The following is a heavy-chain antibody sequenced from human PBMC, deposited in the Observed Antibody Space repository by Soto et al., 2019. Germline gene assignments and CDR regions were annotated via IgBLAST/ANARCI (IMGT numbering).Heavy chain of an antibody. D-gene: IGHD6-6*01. CDR2: INAGNDNT. J-gene: IGHJ4*02. CDR1: GYTFTTNT. V-gene: IGHV1-3*01. CDR3: ARDRAGTSSWGFDH. Sequence: ASVKVSCKASGYTFTTNTIHWVRQAPGQTLEWMGWINAGNDNTKSSQKFQARVTLTKDTSATTVYMELSSLRSKDTAVYYCARDRAGTSSWGFDHWGQGTLVTVSS.